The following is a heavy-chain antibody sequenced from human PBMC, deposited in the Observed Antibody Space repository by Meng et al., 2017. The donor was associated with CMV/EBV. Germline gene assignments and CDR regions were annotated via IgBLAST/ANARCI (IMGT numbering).Heavy chain of an antibody. V-gene: IGHV3-30*02. CDR1: GYTFTGYY. D-gene: IGHD1-26*01. CDR2: IRYDGSNK. CDR3: AKGKGSRLYGMDV. Sequence: SCKASGYTFTGYYMHWVRQAPGKGLEWVAFIRYDGSNKYYADSVKGRFTISRDNSKNTLYLQMNSLRAEDTAVYYCAKGKGSRLYGMDVWGQGTTVTVSS. J-gene: IGHJ6*02.